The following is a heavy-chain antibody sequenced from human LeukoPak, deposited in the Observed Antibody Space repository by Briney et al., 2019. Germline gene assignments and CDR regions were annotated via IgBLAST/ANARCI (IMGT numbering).Heavy chain of an antibody. D-gene: IGHD5-12*01. CDR2: IKQDGSEK. CDR1: GFTFSGYW. V-gene: IGHV3-7*01. CDR3: ARAGGSGHDDY. J-gene: IGHJ4*02. Sequence: GGSLRLSCAASGFTFSGYWMSWVRQAPGKGLEWVANIKQDGSEKYYVDSVKGRFTISRDNAKNSLYLQMNSLRAEDTAVYYCARAGGSGHDDYWGQGTLVTVSS.